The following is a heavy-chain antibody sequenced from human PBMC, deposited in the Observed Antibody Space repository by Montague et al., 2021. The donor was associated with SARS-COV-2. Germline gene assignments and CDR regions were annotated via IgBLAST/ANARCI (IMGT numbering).Heavy chain of an antibody. CDR1: GGSINDHY. CDR3: ARRGYYDSAGYHWHLDL. D-gene: IGHD3-22*01. J-gene: IGHJ2*01. Sequence: SDTLSLTCTVSGGSINDHYRSRIRQSPGKGLEWIGYISSNGKTNYNPSLKSRVTLSADASRNEFSLKLDSVTAADTAVYFCARRGYYDSAGYHWHLDLWGRGMLVTVSS. V-gene: IGHV4-4*09. CDR2: ISSNGKT.